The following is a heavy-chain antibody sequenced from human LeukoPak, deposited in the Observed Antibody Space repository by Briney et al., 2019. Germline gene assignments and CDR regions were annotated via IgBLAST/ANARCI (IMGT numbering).Heavy chain of an antibody. J-gene: IGHJ5*02. Sequence: SVKVSCKASGGTFSSYAISWVRQAPGQGLEWMGRIISILGIANYAQKFQGRVTITADKSTSTAYMELSSLRSEDTAVYYCARDPEYYYGSGSEKNWFDPWGQGTLVTVSS. CDR1: GGTFSSYA. CDR3: ARDPEYYYGSGSEKNWFDP. V-gene: IGHV1-69*04. CDR2: IISILGIA. D-gene: IGHD3-10*01.